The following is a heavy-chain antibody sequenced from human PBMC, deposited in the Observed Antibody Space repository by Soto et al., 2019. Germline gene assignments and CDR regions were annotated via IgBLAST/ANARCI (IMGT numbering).Heavy chain of an antibody. CDR2: ISGGGGNT. CDR3: AKDLANWNDPRLGMLDY. Sequence: GGSLRLSCAASGFTFSDYAMSWVRQAPGKGLEWVSAISGGGGNTYYADSVKGRFTMSRDNSKNNLYLQMNSLRAEDTAVYYCAKDLANWNDPRLGMLDYWGQGTLVTVSS. J-gene: IGHJ4*02. D-gene: IGHD1-1*01. CDR1: GFTFSDYA. V-gene: IGHV3-23*01.